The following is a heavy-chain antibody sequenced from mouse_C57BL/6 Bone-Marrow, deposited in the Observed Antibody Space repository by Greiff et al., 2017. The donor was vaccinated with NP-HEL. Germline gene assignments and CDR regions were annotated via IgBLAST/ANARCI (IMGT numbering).Heavy chain of an antibody. CDR3: AREDNSYYAMDY. CDR2: IDPSDSYT. CDR1: GYTFTSYW. D-gene: IGHD1-3*01. Sequence: QVQLQQPGAELVMPGASVKLSCKASGYTFTSYWMHWVKQRPGQGLEWLGEIDPSDSYTTYNQKFKGKSTLTVDNSSSTAYMQLSSLTSEDSAVYYCAREDNSYYAMDYWGQGTSVTVSS. J-gene: IGHJ4*01. V-gene: IGHV1-69*01.